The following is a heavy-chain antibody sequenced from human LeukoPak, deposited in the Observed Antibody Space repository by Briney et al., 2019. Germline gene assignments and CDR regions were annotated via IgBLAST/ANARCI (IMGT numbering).Heavy chain of an antibody. CDR1: GDTFSSFA. CDR3: ASNDWDCTTTSCNGQGLFDP. J-gene: IGHJ5*02. Sequence: ASVKVSCKASGDTFSSFAINWVRQAPGQGLEWMGGIIPIFGSANYAQKFQGRVTITADRSTSTAYMELRSLRSEDTAVYYCASNDWDCTTTSCNGQGLFDPWGQGTLVTVSS. CDR2: IIPIFGSA. D-gene: IGHD2-2*01. V-gene: IGHV1-69*06.